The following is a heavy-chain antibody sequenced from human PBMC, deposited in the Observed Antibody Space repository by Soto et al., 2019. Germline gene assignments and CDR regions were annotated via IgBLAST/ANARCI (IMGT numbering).Heavy chain of an antibody. D-gene: IGHD2-2*01. CDR1: GFTFSSYA. Sequence: GGSLRLSCAASGFTFSSYAMSWVRQAPGKGLEWVSAISGSGGSTYYADSVKGRFTISRDNSKNTLYLQMNSLRAEDSAVYYCAKDIANHLLNDAFDIWGQGTMVTVSS. CDR2: ISGSGGST. J-gene: IGHJ3*02. V-gene: IGHV3-23*01. CDR3: AKDIANHLLNDAFDI.